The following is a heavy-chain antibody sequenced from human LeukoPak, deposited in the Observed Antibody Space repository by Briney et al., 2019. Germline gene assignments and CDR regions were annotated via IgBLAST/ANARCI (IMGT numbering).Heavy chain of an antibody. CDR1: AITFSSYS. CDR2: ISSSNSTI. J-gene: IGHJ3*02. CDR3: ARDLNSGRSAFDI. V-gene: IGHV3-48*01. D-gene: IGHD4-23*01. Sequence: GGSLRLSCSASAITFSSYSMNWVRQAPGKGLEWVSYISSSNSTIYYADSVKGRFTISRDNAKNSLYLQMNSLRAEDTAVYYCARDLNSGRSAFDIWGQGTMVTVSS.